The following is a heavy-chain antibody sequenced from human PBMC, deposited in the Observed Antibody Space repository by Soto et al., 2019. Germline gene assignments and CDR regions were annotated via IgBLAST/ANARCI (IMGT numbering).Heavy chain of an antibody. V-gene: IGHV3-33*01. CDR2: IWYDGSNK. J-gene: IGHJ4*02. D-gene: IGHD6-13*01. CDR3: ARDEFGAAAGNYDY. CDR1: GFTFSSYG. Sequence: GGSLRLSCAASGFTFSSYGMHWVRQAPGKGLEWVAVIWYDGSNKYYADSVKGRFTISRDNSKNTLYLQMNSLRAEDTAVYYCARDEFGAAAGNYDYWGQGTLVTVSS.